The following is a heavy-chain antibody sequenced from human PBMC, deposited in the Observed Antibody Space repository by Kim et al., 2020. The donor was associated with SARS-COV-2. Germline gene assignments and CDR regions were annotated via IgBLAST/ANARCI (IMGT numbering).Heavy chain of an antibody. CDR1: GGSVSSDSYY. D-gene: IGHD3-22*01. V-gene: IGHV4-61*01. CDR3: ARGGYYYDSSGYSDAF. J-gene: IGHJ3*01. CDR2: IYYSGST. Sequence: SETLSLTCTVSGGSVSSDSYYWGWIRQPPGKGLEWIGYIYYSGSTNYNPSLKSRVTISVDTSKNQFSLKLSSVTAADTAVYYCARGGYYYDSSGYSDAF.